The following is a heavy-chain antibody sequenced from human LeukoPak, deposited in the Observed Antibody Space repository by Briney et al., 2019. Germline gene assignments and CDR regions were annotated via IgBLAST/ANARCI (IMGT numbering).Heavy chain of an antibody. V-gene: IGHV3-21*01. J-gene: IGHJ4*02. CDR1: GFTLSRYT. Sequence: PGGSLRLSCEASGFTLSRYTMNWVRQAPGKGLEWVSLISSDSTYIYYSESLKGRFTISRDNAKNSLYLQMTSLRAEDTALYYFARDGQFYFWGQGTLVTVSS. D-gene: IGHD2/OR15-2a*01. CDR3: ARDGQFYF. CDR2: ISSDSTYI.